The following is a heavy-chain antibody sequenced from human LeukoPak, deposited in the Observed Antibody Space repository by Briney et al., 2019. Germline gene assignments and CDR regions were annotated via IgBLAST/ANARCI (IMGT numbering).Heavy chain of an antibody. V-gene: IGHV1-69*13. CDR1: GGTFSSYA. J-gene: IGHJ4*02. Sequence: GASVKVSCKASGGTFSSYAISWVRQAPGQGLEWMGGIIPIFGTANYAQKFQGRVMITADESTSTAYMELSSLRSEDTAVYYCARVPAGAYFDYWGQGTLVTVSS. D-gene: IGHD7-27*01. CDR2: IIPIFGTA. CDR3: ARVPAGAYFDY.